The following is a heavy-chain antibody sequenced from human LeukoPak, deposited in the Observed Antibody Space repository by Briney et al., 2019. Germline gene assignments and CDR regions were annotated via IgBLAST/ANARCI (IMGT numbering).Heavy chain of an antibody. Sequence: GGSLRLSCAASGFTFSSYAMHWVRQVPGKGLEWVAVISYDGSNKYYADSVKGRFTISRDNSKNTLYLQMDSLRVEDTAMYYCAKDVDTVMDWANDAFDVWGQGTMVIVSS. CDR2: ISYDGSNK. J-gene: IGHJ3*01. V-gene: IGHV3-30-3*01. D-gene: IGHD5-18*01. CDR3: AKDVDTVMDWANDAFDV. CDR1: GFTFSSYA.